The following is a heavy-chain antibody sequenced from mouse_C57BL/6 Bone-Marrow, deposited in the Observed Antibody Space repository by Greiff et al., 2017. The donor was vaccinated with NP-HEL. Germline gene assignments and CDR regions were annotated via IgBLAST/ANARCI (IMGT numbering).Heavy chain of an antibody. J-gene: IGHJ4*01. CDR1: GYTFTSYW. V-gene: IGHV1-72*01. Sequence: HVPLPQPGAELVKPGSSVELSCKASGYTFTSYWMHWVEQRPGRGLVWSGRIDPNSCGTKYNEKFKSKATLTVDKPSSTAYMQLSSLTSEDSAVYYCARSATVVAGDYWGQGTSVTVSS. CDR3: ARSATVVAGDY. CDR2: IDPNSCGT. D-gene: IGHD1-1*01.